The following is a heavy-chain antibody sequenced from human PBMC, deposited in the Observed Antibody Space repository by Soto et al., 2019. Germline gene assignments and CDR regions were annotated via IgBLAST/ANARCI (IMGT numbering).Heavy chain of an antibody. V-gene: IGHV3-53*01. CDR2: IYSSGST. Sequence: EVQLVESGGDLIQPGGSLRLSCAASGFTVSSDGMSWVRQAPGKGLEWVSLIYSSGSTHYVDSVKARFTISRDNSKNPVHLQMNTLRAEDKGVYYCARRPLNHNGAYWGQGTLVTVSS. D-gene: IGHD2-8*01. CDR3: ARRPLNHNGAY. J-gene: IGHJ4*02. CDR1: GFTVSSDG.